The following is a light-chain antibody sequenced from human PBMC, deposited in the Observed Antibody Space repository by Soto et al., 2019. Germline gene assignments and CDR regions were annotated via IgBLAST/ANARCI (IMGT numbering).Light chain of an antibody. Sequence: EVLMTQSPATLSVSPGERATLSCRASQSVSSNLVWYQQKPGQAPRLLIYDASTRATGIPARFSGSGSGTEFTLTISSLQSEDFAVYYCQQHNIWPLYTFGQGTKVEIK. V-gene: IGKV3-15*01. CDR1: QSVSSN. J-gene: IGKJ2*01. CDR3: QQHNIWPLYT. CDR2: DAS.